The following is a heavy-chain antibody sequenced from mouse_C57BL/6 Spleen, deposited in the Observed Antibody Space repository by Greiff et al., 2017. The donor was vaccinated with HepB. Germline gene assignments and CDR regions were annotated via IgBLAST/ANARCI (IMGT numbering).Heavy chain of an antibody. Sequence: EVQLQQSGPELVKPGASVKISCKASGYTFTDYYMNWVKQSHGKSLEWIGDINPNNGGTSYNQKFKGKATLTVDKSSSTAYMELRSLTSEDSAVYYCAPFYYDYDWYFDVWGTGTTVTVSS. CDR1: GYTFTDYY. V-gene: IGHV1-26*01. D-gene: IGHD2-4*01. J-gene: IGHJ1*03. CDR2: INPNNGGT. CDR3: APFYYDYDWYFDV.